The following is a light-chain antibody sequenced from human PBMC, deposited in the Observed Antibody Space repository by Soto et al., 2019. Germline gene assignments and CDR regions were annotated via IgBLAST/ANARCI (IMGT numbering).Light chain of an antibody. CDR1: QSVTSNY. CDR3: QQYGTSPFT. V-gene: IGKV3-20*01. J-gene: IGKJ3*01. Sequence: EIVLTQSPGTLSLSPGERATLSCRASQSVTSNYFAWYQQKPGQAPRLLIFGASSRATGIPGRFSGSGSGTDFTLTISRVEPEDFAVYYCQQYGTSPFTFGPGAKVDMK. CDR2: GAS.